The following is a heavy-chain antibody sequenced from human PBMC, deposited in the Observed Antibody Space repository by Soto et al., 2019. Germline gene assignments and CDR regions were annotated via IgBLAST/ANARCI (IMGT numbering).Heavy chain of an antibody. D-gene: IGHD3-10*01. CDR3: ARGDTVRGADTDGMDV. CDR1: GFTFSSYA. Sequence: QVQLVESGGGVVQPGRSLRLSCAASGFTFSSYAMHWVRQAPGKGLEWVAGISYDGSNKYYADSVKGRFTITTDNSKNTLYLQMNSLSAEDTAVYYCARGDTVRGADTDGMDVWGQGTTVTVS. J-gene: IGHJ6*02. CDR2: ISYDGSNK. V-gene: IGHV3-30-3*01.